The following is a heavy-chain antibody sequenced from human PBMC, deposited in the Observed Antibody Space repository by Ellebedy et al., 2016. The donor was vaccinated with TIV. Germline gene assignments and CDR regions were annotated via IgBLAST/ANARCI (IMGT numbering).Heavy chain of an antibody. Sequence: MPSETLSLTCTVSGASISSYYWSWIRQPPGKGLEWIGYIYYSGSTNSNPSLKSRITISVDSSKNQFSLRLSSVTAADTAVYYCARLPLLGRYNWFDPWGQGTLVTVSS. D-gene: IGHD2-15*01. CDR2: IYYSGST. V-gene: IGHV4-59*08. CDR3: ARLPLLGRYNWFDP. CDR1: GASISSYY. J-gene: IGHJ5*02.